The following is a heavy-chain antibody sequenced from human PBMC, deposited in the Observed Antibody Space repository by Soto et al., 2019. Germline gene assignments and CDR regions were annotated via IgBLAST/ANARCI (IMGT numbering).Heavy chain of an antibody. D-gene: IGHD3-22*01. CDR3: ARVVHYYDSSGPDY. J-gene: IGHJ4*02. CDR1: GFTFSSYE. Sequence: GGSLRLSCAASGFTFSSYEMNWVRQSPGKGLEWVSYIDRSGSTIYYADSVKGRFTISRDNAKNSLYLQMNSLRAGDTAVYFCARVVHYYDSSGPDYWGQGTLVTVSS. V-gene: IGHV3-48*03. CDR2: IDRSGSTI.